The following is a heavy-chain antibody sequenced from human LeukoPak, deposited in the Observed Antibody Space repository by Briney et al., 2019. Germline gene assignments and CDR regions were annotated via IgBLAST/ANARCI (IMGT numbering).Heavy chain of an antibody. CDR2: IGTYGGDT. V-gene: IGHV1-18*01. D-gene: IGHD3-22*01. CDR1: TSR. Sequence: ASVKVSCKATSRISWVRQAPGQGLEWMGWIGTYGGDTYYAQKFQGRITVTTDTSTSTVYMELRNLRTDDTAVYYCARDLWNFYDDSGYNRDFDSWGQGTLVTVSS. J-gene: IGHJ5*01. CDR3: ARDLWNFYDDSGYNRDFDS.